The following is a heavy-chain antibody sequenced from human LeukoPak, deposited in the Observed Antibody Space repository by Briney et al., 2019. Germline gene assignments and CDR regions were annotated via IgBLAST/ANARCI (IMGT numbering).Heavy chain of an antibody. J-gene: IGHJ4*02. CDR2: TNPSGGST. D-gene: IGHD3-10*01. CDR3: ARDRGNGPLDY. V-gene: IGHV1-46*01. CDR1: GYTFTSYY. Sequence: ASVKVSCKASGYTFTSYYMHWVRQAPGQGLEWMGITNPSGGSTSYAQRFQGRVTMTRDTSTSTVYMELSSLRSEDTAVYYCARDRGNGPLDYWGQGTLVTVSS.